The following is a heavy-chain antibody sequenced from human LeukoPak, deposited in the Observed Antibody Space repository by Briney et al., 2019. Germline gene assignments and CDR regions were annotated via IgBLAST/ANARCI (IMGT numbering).Heavy chain of an antibody. CDR2: IIQSGST. D-gene: IGHD1-1*01. CDR3: ASYSWGTTIFYYYMDV. J-gene: IGHJ6*03. Sequence: SETLSLTCTVSGYSIRSVYYWGWIRPPPGKSLEWTGSIIQSGSTYYNPSLETRVTISVDTSKNQFSLKLSCVTAAHTAVYSCASYSWGTTIFYYYMDVWGKGTTVTVSS. V-gene: IGHV4-38-2*02. CDR1: GYSIRSVYY.